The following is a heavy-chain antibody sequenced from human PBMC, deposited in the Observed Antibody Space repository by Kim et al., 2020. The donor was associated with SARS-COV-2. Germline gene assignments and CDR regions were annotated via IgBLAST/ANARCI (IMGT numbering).Heavy chain of an antibody. CDR1: GGTFSSYA. J-gene: IGHJ4*02. CDR2: IIPILGIA. D-gene: IGHD3-10*01. V-gene: IGHV1-69*04. Sequence: SVKVSCKASGGTFSSYAISWVRQAPGQGLEWMGRIIPILGIANYAQKFQGRVTITADKTTSTAYMELSSLGAEDTAVYYCAREIGTYYFDYWGQGTLVTVSS. CDR3: AREIGTYYFDY.